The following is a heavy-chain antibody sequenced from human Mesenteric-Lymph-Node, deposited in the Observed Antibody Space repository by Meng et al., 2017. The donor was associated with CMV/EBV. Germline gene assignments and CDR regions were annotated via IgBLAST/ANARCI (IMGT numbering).Heavy chain of an antibody. CDR3: ARDLGPRITIFGVDILPPQDYYYYGMDV. Sequence: RQATGQGLEWMGWMNPNSGNTGYAQKFQGRVTMTRNTSISTAYMELSSLRSEDTAVYYCARDLGPRITIFGVDILPPQDYYYYGMDVWGQGTTVTVSS. V-gene: IGHV1-8*01. J-gene: IGHJ6*02. CDR2: MNPNSGNT. D-gene: IGHD3-3*01.